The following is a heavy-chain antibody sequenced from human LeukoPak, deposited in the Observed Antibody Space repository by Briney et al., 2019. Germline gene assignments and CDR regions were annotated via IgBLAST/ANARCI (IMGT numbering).Heavy chain of an antibody. D-gene: IGHD3-10*01. CDR1: GYSISSGYS. CDR3: ARGHDYYYSGRQSWFDP. J-gene: IGHJ5*02. CDR2: MYHSGST. Sequence: SETLSLTCTVSGYSISSGYSWGWIRQPPGKGLEWIGSMYHSGSTYHNPSLKSRVTISVDTSKNQVSLKLSSVTAADTAFYYCARGHDYYYSGRQSWFDPWGQGTLVTVSS. V-gene: IGHV4-38-2*02.